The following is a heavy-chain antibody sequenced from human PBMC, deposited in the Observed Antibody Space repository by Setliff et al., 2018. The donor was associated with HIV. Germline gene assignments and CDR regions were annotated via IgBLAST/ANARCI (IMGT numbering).Heavy chain of an antibody. CDR2: ISAYNGNT. CDR1: GYTFSNYA. CDR3: ARYGSGWPLWYFDL. J-gene: IGHJ2*01. D-gene: IGHD6-19*01. V-gene: IGHV1-18*01. Sequence: ASVKVSCKASGYTFSNYAMNWVRQAPGQGLEWMGWISAYNGNTNYAQKLQGRVTMTTDTSTSTAYMELRSLRSDDTAVYYCARYGSGWPLWYFDLWGRGTLVTVS.